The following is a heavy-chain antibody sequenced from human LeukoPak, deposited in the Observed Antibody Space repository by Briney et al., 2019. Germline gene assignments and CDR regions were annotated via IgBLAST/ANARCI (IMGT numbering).Heavy chain of an antibody. D-gene: IGHD3-9*01. J-gene: IGHJ4*02. CDR1: GFSFSTYD. CDR2: ISSDGSHK. Sequence: GGSLRPSCAASGFSFSTYDMHWVRQAPGKGLEWVAVISSDGSHKYWADSVKGRFTISRDNSKNTVYLQMNSLRAEDTAVYYCAKSSIDWYYFDYWGQGTLVTVSS. CDR3: AKSSIDWYYFDY. V-gene: IGHV3-30*18.